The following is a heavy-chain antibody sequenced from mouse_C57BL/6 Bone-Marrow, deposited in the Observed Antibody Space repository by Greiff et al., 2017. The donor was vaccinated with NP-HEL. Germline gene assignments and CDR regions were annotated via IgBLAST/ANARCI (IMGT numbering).Heavy chain of an antibody. CDR2: IHPNSGST. V-gene: IGHV1-64*01. Sequence: QVQLQHPGAELVKPGASVKLSCKASGYTFTSYWMHWVKQRPGQGLEWIGMIHPNSGSTNYNEKFKSKATLTVDKSSSTAYMQLSSLTSEDSAVYYCARKGLLGFDYWGQGTTLTVSS. J-gene: IGHJ2*01. D-gene: IGHD2-10*01. CDR3: ARKGLLGFDY. CDR1: GYTFTSYW.